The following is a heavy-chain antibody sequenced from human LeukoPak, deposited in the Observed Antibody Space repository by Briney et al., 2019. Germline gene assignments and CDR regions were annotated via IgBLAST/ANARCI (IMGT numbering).Heavy chain of an antibody. V-gene: IGHV3-30*02. CDR3: AKGISGYYAFDY. D-gene: IGHD3-3*01. CDR1: GFTFSSFD. CDR2: MRYDGNKE. Sequence: GGSLRLFCAASGFTFSSFDMHWVRQAPGKGLEWVACMRYDGNKEYYADSVKGRFTISRDNSKNTLYLQVNSLRIEDTAVYYSAKGISGYYAFDYWGQGTPVTVSS. J-gene: IGHJ4*02.